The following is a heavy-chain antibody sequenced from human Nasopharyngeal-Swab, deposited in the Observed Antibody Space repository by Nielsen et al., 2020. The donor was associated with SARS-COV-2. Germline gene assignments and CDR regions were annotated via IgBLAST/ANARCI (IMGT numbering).Heavy chain of an antibody. J-gene: IGHJ3*02. V-gene: IGHV3-74*01. Sequence: GGSLRLSCAASGFTFSSYWMHWVRQAPGKGLVWVSRINSDGSSTSYADSVKGRFTISRDNAKNTLYLQMNSLRAEDTALYHCARAPLGAAFDIWGQGTMVTVSS. CDR2: INSDGSST. CDR3: ARAPLGAAFDI. CDR1: GFTFSSYW.